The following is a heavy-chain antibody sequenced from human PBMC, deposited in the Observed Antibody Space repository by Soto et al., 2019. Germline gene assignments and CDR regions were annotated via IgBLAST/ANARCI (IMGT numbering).Heavy chain of an antibody. CDR3: VRVRNSYYYDSSGYSRWFDP. CDR2: IYYSGST. Sequence: QVQLQESGPGLVKPSETLSLTCTVSGGSISSYYWSWIRQPPGKGLEWIGYIYYSGSTNYNPSLKSRVTISVDTSKNQFSLKLSSVTAADTAVYYCVRVRNSYYYDSSGYSRWFDPWGQGTLVTVSS. D-gene: IGHD3-22*01. V-gene: IGHV4-59*01. CDR1: GGSISSYY. J-gene: IGHJ5*02.